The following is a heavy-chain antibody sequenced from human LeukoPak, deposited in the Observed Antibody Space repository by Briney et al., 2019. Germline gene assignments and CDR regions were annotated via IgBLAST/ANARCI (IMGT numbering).Heavy chain of an antibody. J-gene: IGHJ4*02. V-gene: IGHV3-21*06. Sequence: KPGGSLRLSCVASGFTFNNYYMKWVRQAPGKGLEWVASISGRSSYIYYADSVKGRFTISRGNADNSLFLQMNSLRADDTGVYYCARTRSGYNGYDCLDFWGQGTLVSVSS. D-gene: IGHD5-12*01. CDR1: GFTFNNYY. CDR2: ISGRSSYI. CDR3: ARTRSGYNGYDCLDF.